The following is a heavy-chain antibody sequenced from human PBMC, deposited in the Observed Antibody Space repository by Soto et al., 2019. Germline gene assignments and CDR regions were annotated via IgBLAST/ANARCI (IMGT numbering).Heavy chain of an antibody. Sequence: SETLSLTCGVSGGSISSTNWWSWVRHPPGKGLEWIGEIYHSGSTNYNPSLSLKSRVTISVDKSKNQFSLKLNSVTAADTAVYYCATSSLRYYYNSTSPIDYWGQGTLVTVSS. J-gene: IGHJ4*02. D-gene: IGHD3-22*01. CDR1: GGSISSTNW. CDR2: IYHSGST. V-gene: IGHV4-4*02. CDR3: ATSSLRYYYNSTSPIDY.